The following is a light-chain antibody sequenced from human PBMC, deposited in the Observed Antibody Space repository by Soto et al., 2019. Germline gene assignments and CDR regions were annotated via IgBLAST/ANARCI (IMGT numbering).Light chain of an antibody. Sequence: DIQMTHSPSTLSASVGCRVTITCRASQSISNWLAWYKQKPGKAPKLLIYKASSLESGVPSRLSGSGSGTEFTLTISSMKPDDFATYYCQQYNSYWTFGHGTKVDIK. CDR3: QQYNSYWT. CDR1: QSISNW. J-gene: IGKJ1*01. CDR2: KAS. V-gene: IGKV1-5*03.